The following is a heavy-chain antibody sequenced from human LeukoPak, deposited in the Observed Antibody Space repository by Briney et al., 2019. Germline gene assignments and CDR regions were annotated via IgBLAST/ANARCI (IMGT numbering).Heavy chain of an antibody. D-gene: IGHD7-27*01. CDR1: GFTFDDYA. CDR2: IKSKTDGGTT. J-gene: IGHJ4*02. V-gene: IGHV3-15*01. Sequence: GGSLRLSCAASGFTFDDYAMHWVRQAPGKGLEWVGRIKSKTDGGTTDYATPVKGRFTISRDDSKNTLYLQMNSLKTEDTALYYCTTEVRWGRWGQGTLVTVSS. CDR3: TTEVRWGR.